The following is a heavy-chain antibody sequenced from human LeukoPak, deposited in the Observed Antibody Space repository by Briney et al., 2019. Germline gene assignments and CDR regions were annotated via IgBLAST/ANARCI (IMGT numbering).Heavy chain of an antibody. Sequence: SETLSLTCTVSGGSISTYYWSWIRQPPGKGLEWIGYIYYTGSTSYNPSLKGRVTMSLDASKNQFSLELNSVTPADTAVYYCARGGNYWPQWWFDPWGRGTLVSVSS. CDR3: ARGGNYWPQWWFDP. D-gene: IGHD1-26*01. CDR1: GGSISTYY. CDR2: IYYTGST. J-gene: IGHJ5*02. V-gene: IGHV4-59*01.